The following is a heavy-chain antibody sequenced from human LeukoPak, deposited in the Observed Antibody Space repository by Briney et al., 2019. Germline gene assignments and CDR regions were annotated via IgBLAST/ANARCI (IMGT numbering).Heavy chain of an antibody. V-gene: IGHV3-64D*06. Sequence: GGTLRLSCSVSGFTFSSYAMHWVRQAPAKGLEYVSAISSNGGSTYYADSAKGRFTISRDNSKNTLYLQMSSLRAEDTAVYYCVKERLLWFGELSNYFDYWGQGTLVTVSS. D-gene: IGHD3-10*01. CDR2: ISSNGGST. CDR1: GFTFSSYA. J-gene: IGHJ4*02. CDR3: VKERLLWFGELSNYFDY.